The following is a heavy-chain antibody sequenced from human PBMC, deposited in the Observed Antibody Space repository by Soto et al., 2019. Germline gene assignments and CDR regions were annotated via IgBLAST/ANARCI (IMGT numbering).Heavy chain of an antibody. V-gene: IGHV3-74*03. Sequence: GGSLRLSGAASGFSLSPYWMHWVRQVPGRGLEWVARLSSDGFGAAYADSVKGRFFISRDIARNTLSLQMNSLRADDTAVYYCARDLGGPDYWGRGTSVTAPQ. J-gene: IGHJ4*02. CDR2: LSSDGFGA. D-gene: IGHD3-16*01. CDR1: GFSLSPYW. CDR3: ARDLGGPDY.